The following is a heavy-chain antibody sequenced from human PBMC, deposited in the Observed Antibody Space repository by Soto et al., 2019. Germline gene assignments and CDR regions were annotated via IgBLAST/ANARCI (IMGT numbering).Heavy chain of an antibody. J-gene: IGHJ6*02. CDR1: GFIFSSYG. V-gene: IGHV3-33*01. CDR2: IWYDGSNK. CDR3: ARGKPYSNYYYYYGMDV. D-gene: IGHD4-4*01. Sequence: GGSLRLSCAASGFIFSSYGMHWVRQAPGKGLEWVAVIWYDGSNKYYADSVKGRFTISRDNSKNTLYLQMNSLRAEDTAVYYCARGKPYSNYYYYYGMDVWGQGTTVTVSS.